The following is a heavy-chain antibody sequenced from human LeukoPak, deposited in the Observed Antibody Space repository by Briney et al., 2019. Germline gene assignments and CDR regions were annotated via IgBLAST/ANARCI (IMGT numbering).Heavy chain of an antibody. Sequence: PGGSLRLSCAASGFTFDDYGMSWVRHAPGKGLEWVSGINWNGGSTVYADSVKGRFTISRDNAKNSLYLQMNSLRAEDTALYYCARAVILGAGDAFDIWGQGTMVTVSS. J-gene: IGHJ3*02. CDR1: GFTFDDYG. CDR2: INWNGGST. V-gene: IGHV3-20*04. CDR3: ARAVILGAGDAFDI. D-gene: IGHD1-26*01.